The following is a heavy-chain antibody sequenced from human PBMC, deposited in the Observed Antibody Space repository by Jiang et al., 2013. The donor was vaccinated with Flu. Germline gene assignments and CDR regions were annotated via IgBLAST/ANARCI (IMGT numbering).Heavy chain of an antibody. V-gene: IGHV1-8*01. CDR3: ARHRSSYYYYGMDI. D-gene: IGHD6-13*01. CDR2: MSPHTGNT. CDR1: GYIFSSYD. Sequence: GAEVKKPGASVRVSCKASGYIFSSYDINWVRQATGQGPEWLGWMSPHTGNTGYAQKFQGRVTMTRNTSISTAYMELSSLRPEDTAVYYCARHRSSYYYYGMDIWGQGTTVTVS. J-gene: IGHJ6*02.